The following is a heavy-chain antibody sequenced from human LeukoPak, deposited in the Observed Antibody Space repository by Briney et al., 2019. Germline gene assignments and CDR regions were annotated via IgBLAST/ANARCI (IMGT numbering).Heavy chain of an antibody. Sequence: SVKVSRKASGGTFSSYAISWVRQAPGQGLEWMGRIIPILGIANYAQKFQGRVTITADKSTSTAYMELSSLRSEDTAVYYCASWSNDSLDYWGQGTLVTVSS. CDR1: GGTFSSYA. V-gene: IGHV1-69*04. CDR3: ASWSNDSLDY. D-gene: IGHD3-3*01. CDR2: IIPILGIA. J-gene: IGHJ4*02.